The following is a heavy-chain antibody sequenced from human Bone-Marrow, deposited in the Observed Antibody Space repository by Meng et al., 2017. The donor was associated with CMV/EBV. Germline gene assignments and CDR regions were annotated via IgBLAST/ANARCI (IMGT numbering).Heavy chain of an antibody. CDR3: ARSSSPLAGALEF. D-gene: IGHD6-19*01. Sequence: QVQLRESGPGLVKPSETLSLTCTVSGGSISGFYWNWIRQPPGKGLEWIGYIHYSGSTNYNPSLKSRVTISVDTSKNQFSLKLSSVAAADTAVFYCARSSSPLAGALEFWGQGTLVTVSS. CDR1: GGSISGFY. J-gene: IGHJ4*02. CDR2: IHYSGST. V-gene: IGHV4-59*01.